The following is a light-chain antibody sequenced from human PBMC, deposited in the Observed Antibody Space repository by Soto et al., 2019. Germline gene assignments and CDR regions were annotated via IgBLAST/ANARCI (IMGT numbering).Light chain of an antibody. J-gene: IGLJ1*01. CDR3: CSHAGSYIYV. CDR2: DVS. CDR1: SRDVGGYNY. Sequence: QSALTKPRSVSGSPGQSVTISCTGTSRDVGGYNYVSWYQQHPGKAPKLMIYDVSKRPSGVPDRFSGFKSGNTASLTISGLQAEDEADYSCCSHAGSYIYVFGTGTQLTVL. V-gene: IGLV2-11*01.